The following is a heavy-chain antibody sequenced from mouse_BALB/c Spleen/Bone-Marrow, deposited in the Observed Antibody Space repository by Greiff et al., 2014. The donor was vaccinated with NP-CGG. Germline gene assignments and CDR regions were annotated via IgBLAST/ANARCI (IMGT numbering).Heavy chain of an antibody. V-gene: IGHV1-14*01. J-gene: IGHJ2*01. D-gene: IGHD2-3*01. CDR1: GYTFTAYV. CDR3: AREGWLLRFEY. CDR2: INPYNDGT. Sequence: EVKLVESGPELIKPGASVKMSCKASGYTFTAYVMHWVKQKPGQGLEWIGYINPYNDGTNYNEKFKDKATLTSDKSSSTAYMELSSLTSEDSAVNYCAREGWLLRFEYWGQGTTLTVSS.